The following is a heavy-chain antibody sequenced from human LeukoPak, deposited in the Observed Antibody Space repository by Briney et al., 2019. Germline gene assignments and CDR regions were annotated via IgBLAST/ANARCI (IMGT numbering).Heavy chain of an antibody. CDR2: ISSSSSYI. CDR3: AKRQSREFDY. J-gene: IGHJ4*02. V-gene: IGHV3-21*04. Sequence: GGSLRLSCAASGFTFSSYSMNWVRQAPGKGLEWVSSISSSSSYIYYADSVKGRFTISRDISKNTLYLQMNSLRTEDTAVYYCAKRQSREFDYWGQGTLVTVSS. CDR1: GFTFSSYS.